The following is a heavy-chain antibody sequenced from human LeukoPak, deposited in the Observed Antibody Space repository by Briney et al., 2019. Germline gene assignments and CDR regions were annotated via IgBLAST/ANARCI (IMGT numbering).Heavy chain of an antibody. CDR1: GDSFSNYY. CDR3: ARGRQYFDH. Sequence: PSETLSLTCSVSGDSFSNYYWTWIRQPPGKGLEWIGYVYYSGTTNYNPSLNSRVTISVDTSNNHFSLKLSSVTAADTAVYYCARGRQYFDHWGQGTLVTVSS. CDR2: VYYSGTT. V-gene: IGHV4-59*01. J-gene: IGHJ4*02.